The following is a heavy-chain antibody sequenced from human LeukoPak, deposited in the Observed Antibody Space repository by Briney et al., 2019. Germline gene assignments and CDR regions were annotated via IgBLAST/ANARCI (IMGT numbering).Heavy chain of an antibody. D-gene: IGHD2-8*01. CDR1: GDSMNSHY. CDR3: ARAVLMETTLFIGD. CDR2: IHSSGRT. Sequence: SETLSLTCDVSGDSMNSHYWSWIRDPPGKGLECVGYIHSSGRTNQNPSLKSRVTLSVDTSKNQFSLTMKSVTAADTAVYFCARAVLMETTLFIGDWGQGTLVTVSS. J-gene: IGHJ4*02. V-gene: IGHV4-59*11.